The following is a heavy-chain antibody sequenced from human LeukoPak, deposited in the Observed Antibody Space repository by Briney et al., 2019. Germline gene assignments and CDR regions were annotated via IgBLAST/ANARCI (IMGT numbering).Heavy chain of an antibody. V-gene: IGHV5-51*01. CDR1: GYTFTGDW. Sequence: GESLKISCKASGYTFTGDWIGWVRQMPGKGLEWMGIIYPGDSDTKYNAPFQGQVTISADKSISTAYLQWGSLKASDTAMYYCARHIGIAVAGTPLDIWGQGTMVTVSS. CDR2: IYPGDSDT. D-gene: IGHD6-19*01. CDR3: ARHIGIAVAGTPLDI. J-gene: IGHJ3*02.